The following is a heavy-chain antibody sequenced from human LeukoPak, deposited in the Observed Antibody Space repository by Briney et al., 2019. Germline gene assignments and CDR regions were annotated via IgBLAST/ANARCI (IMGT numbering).Heavy chain of an antibody. CDR3: ARPRDGYNYEFDY. CDR1: GGSISSGNYY. V-gene: IGHV4-61*03. CDR2: VYNSGST. D-gene: IGHD5-24*01. Sequence: SETLSLTCTVSGGSISSGNYYWSWIRQPPGKGLEWIGYVYNSGSTNYNPSLKSRVTISLDTSKKHFSLKLGSATAADTAVYCCARPRDGYNYEFDYWGQGTLVTVSS. J-gene: IGHJ4*02.